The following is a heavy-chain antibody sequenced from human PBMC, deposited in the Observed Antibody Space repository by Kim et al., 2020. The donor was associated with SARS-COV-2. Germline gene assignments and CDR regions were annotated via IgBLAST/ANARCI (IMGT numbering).Heavy chain of an antibody. J-gene: IGHJ1*01. CDR3: ARGRGSSSWFEDVQH. Sequence: SETLSLTCAVYGGSFSGYYWSWIRQPPGKGLEWIGEINHSGSTNYNPSLKSRVIISVDKSKNKISLKLSSVTAADKAVYYCARGRGSSSWFEDVQHWGQG. CDR1: GGSFSGYY. D-gene: IGHD6-13*01. CDR2: INHSGST. V-gene: IGHV4-34*01.